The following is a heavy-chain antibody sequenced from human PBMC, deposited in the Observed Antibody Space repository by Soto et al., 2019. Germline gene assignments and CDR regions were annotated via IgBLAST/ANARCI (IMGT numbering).Heavy chain of an antibody. J-gene: IGHJ4*02. D-gene: IGHD2-15*01. Sequence: QVQLVESGGGVVQPGRSLRLSCAASGFTFSSYGMHWVRQAPGKGLEWVAVISYDGSNKYYADSVKGRFTISRDNSKNTLYLQMNSLRAEDTAVYYCAKERDVVVVAAPFYYWGQGTLVTVSS. V-gene: IGHV3-30*18. CDR1: GFTFSSYG. CDR2: ISYDGSNK. CDR3: AKERDVVVVAAPFYY.